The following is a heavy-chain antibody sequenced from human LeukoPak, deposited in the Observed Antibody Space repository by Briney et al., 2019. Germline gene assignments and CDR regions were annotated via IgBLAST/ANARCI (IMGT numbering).Heavy chain of an antibody. CDR3: AKDVWWSVS. CDR2: ITKSGDTT. Sequence: GGSLRLSCAGSGFTFSAFGMNWVRQAPGKGLEWVSTITKSGDTTYYVDSVKGRFTISRDNSKNTLYLQMNSLRADDTAIYYCAKDVWWSVSWGQGTLVTVSS. V-gene: IGHV3-23*01. J-gene: IGHJ5*02. D-gene: IGHD2-8*02. CDR1: GFTFSAFG.